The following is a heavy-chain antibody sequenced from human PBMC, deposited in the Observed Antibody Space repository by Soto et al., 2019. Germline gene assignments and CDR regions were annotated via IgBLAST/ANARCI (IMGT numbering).Heavy chain of an antibody. CDR3: AKDHRLTMVRGVIITDAFDI. V-gene: IGHV3-23*01. D-gene: IGHD3-10*01. Sequence: GGSLRLSCAASGFTFSSYAMSWVRQAPGKGLEWVSAISGSGGSTYYADSVKGRFTISRDNSKNTLYLQMNSLRAEDTAVYYCAKDHRLTMVRGVIITDAFDIWGQGTMVTVSS. CDR2: ISGSGGST. J-gene: IGHJ3*02. CDR1: GFTFSSYA.